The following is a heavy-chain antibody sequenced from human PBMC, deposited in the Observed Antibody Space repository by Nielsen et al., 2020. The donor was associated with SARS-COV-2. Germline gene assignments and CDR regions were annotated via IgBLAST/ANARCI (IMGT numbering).Heavy chain of an antibody. V-gene: IGHV3-21*04. D-gene: IGHD3-10*01. J-gene: IGHJ6*02. CDR2: ITSSGGHT. CDR3: ARVSNYGSGDYYYYGMDV. Sequence: GGSLRLSCAASGFVFSTYAMNWVRQAPGKGLEWVAAITSSGGHTYYADSVKGRFTISRDNAKNSLYLQMNSLRAEDTAVYYCARVSNYGSGDYYYYGMDVWGQGTTVTVSS. CDR1: GFVFSTYA.